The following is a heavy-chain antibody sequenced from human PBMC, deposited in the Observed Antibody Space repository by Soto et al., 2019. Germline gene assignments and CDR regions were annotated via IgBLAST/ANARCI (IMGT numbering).Heavy chain of an antibody. Sequence: GSLRLSCEASGFSFSAYWMSWVRQAPGKGLEWVANIKQDGSEQYYVDSVKGRFTISRNNAKNSLYLQMNSLRAEDTAVFYCARDFDVWGRGTLVTVSS. CDR3: ARDFDV. V-gene: IGHV3-7*01. CDR1: GFSFSAYW. J-gene: IGHJ2*01. CDR2: IKQDGSEQ.